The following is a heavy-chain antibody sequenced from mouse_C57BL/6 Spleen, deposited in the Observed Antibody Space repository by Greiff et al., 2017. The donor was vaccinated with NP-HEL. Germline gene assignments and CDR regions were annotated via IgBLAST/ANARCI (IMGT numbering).Heavy chain of an antibody. Sequence: ESGPGLVKPSQSLSLTCSVTGYSITSGYYWNWIRQFPGNKLEWMGYISYDGSNNYNPSLKNRISITRDTSKNQFFLKLNSVTTEDTATYYCASYYYALDYWGQGTTLTVSS. J-gene: IGHJ2*01. D-gene: IGHD1-1*01. V-gene: IGHV3-6*01. CDR2: ISYDGSN. CDR3: ASYYYALDY. CDR1: GYSITSGYY.